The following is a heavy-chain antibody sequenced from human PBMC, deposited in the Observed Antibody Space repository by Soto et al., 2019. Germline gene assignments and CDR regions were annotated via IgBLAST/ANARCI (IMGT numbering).Heavy chain of an antibody. CDR3: ARGGKRYSCYDSMVDY. Sequence: QVQLQESGPGLVKPSETLSLTCTVSGGSISSYYWSWIRQPPGKGLEWIGYIYYSGSTNYNPSLKSRVTISVDTSKNQFSLKLSSVTAADTAVYYCARGGKRYSCYDSMVDYWGQGTLVTVSS. CDR2: IYYSGST. V-gene: IGHV4-59*01. CDR1: GGSISSYY. D-gene: IGHD5-12*01. J-gene: IGHJ4*02.